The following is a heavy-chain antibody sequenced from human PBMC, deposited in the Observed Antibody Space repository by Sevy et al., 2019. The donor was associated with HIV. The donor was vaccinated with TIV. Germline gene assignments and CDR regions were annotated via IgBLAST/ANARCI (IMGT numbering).Heavy chain of an antibody. D-gene: IGHD3-22*01. CDR1: GFTFSSYG. V-gene: IGHV3-23*01. CDR3: AKAEGPYYYDSSGYVDAFDI. Sequence: GGSLRLSCAASGFTFSSYGMHWVRQAPGKGLEWVSAISGSGGSTYYADSVKGRFTISRDNSKNTLYVQMNSLRVEDTAVYYCAKAEGPYYYDSSGYVDAFDIWGQGTMVTVSS. J-gene: IGHJ3*02. CDR2: ISGSGGST.